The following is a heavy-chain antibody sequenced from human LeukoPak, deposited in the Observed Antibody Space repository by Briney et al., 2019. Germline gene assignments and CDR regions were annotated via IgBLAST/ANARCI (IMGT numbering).Heavy chain of an antibody. CDR2: INPNSGGT. CDR3: ARVRQWLALNFDY. CDR1: GYTFTGYY. Sequence: ASVKVSCKASGYTFTGYYMHWVRQAPGQGLEWMGWINPNSGGTNYAQKFQGRVTMTRDTSISTAYMELSRLRSDDTAVYYCARVRQWLALNFDYWGQGTLVTVSS. V-gene: IGHV1-2*02. D-gene: IGHD6-19*01. J-gene: IGHJ4*02.